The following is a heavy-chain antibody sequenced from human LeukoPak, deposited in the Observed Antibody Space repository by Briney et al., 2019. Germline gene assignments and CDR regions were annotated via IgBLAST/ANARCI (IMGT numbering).Heavy chain of an antibody. V-gene: IGHV3-23*01. CDR1: GFTFSRYG. CDR2: ISGSGGST. J-gene: IGHJ4*02. D-gene: IGHD6-19*01. CDR3: AKDIRSSGPTAV. Sequence: PGGSLRLSCAASGFTFSRYGMHWVRQAPGKGLEWVSAISGSGGSTYYADSVKGRFTISRDNSKNTLYLQMNSLRAEDTAVYYCAKDIRSSGPTAVWGQGTLVTVSS.